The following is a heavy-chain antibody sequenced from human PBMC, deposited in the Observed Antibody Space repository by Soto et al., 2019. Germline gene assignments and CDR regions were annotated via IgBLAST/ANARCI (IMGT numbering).Heavy chain of an antibody. Sequence: XSVKVSCKPSGCNFMPYGFHLVRQAPGQGLEWMGWISPWKGNTNYAQRFQGRVTMTTDTSTSTAYMELRSLTSDDTAVYYCARDLDPSGSYYTDDWGPGTLVTVSS. J-gene: IGHJ4*02. D-gene: IGHD3-10*01. V-gene: IGHV1-18*04. CDR3: ARDLDPSGSYYTDD. CDR1: GCNFMPYG. CDR2: ISPWKGNT.